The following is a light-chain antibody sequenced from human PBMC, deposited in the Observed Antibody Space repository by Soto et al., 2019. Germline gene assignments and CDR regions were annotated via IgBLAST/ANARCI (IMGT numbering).Light chain of an antibody. J-gene: IGKJ2*01. CDR1: QSVSSD. V-gene: IGKV3-11*01. CDR3: QQRTNCPSYT. Sequence: EIVLTQSPATLSLSPGERATLSCRTSQSVSSDLAWYQQKPGQAPRLLIYDAFNRATGIPARFSGSGSGTDFTLTISSLEPEDFAVYYCQQRTNCPSYTFGQGTRLEIK. CDR2: DAF.